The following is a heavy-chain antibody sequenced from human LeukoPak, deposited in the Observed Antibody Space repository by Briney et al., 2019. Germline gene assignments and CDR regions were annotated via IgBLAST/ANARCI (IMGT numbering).Heavy chain of an antibody. D-gene: IGHD3-3*01. V-gene: IGHV3-53*01. Sequence: GGSLRLSCSASGFTVDKTYMTWVRQAPGKGLEWVSAIYSGGSTYYTDSVKGRFIISRDNFKNTLYLQMSNLRAEDTAVYYCARCIAIFGVVILPRMDVWGQGATVTVSS. CDR1: GFTVDKTY. CDR2: IYSGGST. J-gene: IGHJ6*02. CDR3: ARCIAIFGVVILPRMDV.